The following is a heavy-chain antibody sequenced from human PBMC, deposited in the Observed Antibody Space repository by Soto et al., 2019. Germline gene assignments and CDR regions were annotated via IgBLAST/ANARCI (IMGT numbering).Heavy chain of an antibody. CDR3: AKDRYYGSGSYYIFDY. J-gene: IGHJ4*02. Sequence: GSLRLSCAASGFTFSSYAMSWVRQAPGKGLEWVSAISGSGGSTYYADSVKGRFTISRDNSKNTLYLQMNSLRAEDTAVYYCAKDRYYGSGSYYIFDYWGQGTLVTVSS. V-gene: IGHV3-23*01. D-gene: IGHD3-10*01. CDR2: ISGSGGST. CDR1: GFTFSSYA.